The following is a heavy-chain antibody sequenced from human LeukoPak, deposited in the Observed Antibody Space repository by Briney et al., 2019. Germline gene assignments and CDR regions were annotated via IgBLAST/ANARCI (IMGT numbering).Heavy chain of an antibody. Sequence: SETLSLTCTVSRGSISPYYWSWIRQSPGKGLEWIGYIYYIGTTDYNPSLQSRVTMSVDTSTNQFTLNLASVTAADTAVYYCARGGFESCSAGSCLLGNYWGQGILVAVSS. V-gene: IGHV4-59*01. CDR2: IYYIGTT. CDR1: RGSISPYY. CDR3: ARGGFESCSAGSCLLGNY. J-gene: IGHJ4*02. D-gene: IGHD2-15*01.